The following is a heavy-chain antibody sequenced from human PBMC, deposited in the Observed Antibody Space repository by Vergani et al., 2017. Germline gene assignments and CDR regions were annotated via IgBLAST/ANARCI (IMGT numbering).Heavy chain of an antibody. CDR2: INPNSGGT. CDR1: GYTFTGYY. J-gene: IGHJ5*02. V-gene: IGHV1-2*02. D-gene: IGHD3-3*01. CDR3: ARGSITIFGVVTSTAWFDP. Sequence: QVQLVQSGAEVKKPGASVKVSCKASGYTFTGYYMHWVRQAPGQGLEWMGWINPNSGGTNYAQKFQGRVTMTRDTSISTAYMELSRLRSDDTAVYYWARGSITIFGVVTSTAWFDPWGQGTLVTVSS.